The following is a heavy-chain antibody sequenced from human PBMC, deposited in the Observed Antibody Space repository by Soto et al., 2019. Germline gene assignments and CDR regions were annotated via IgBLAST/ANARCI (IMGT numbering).Heavy chain of an antibody. Sequence: PWGSLRLSCAASGFPFSTYSMSWVRQAPGKGLEWISYISASTLTIFYADSVKGRFTISRDTAQNSLYLQMNSLRDEDTAVYYCARAPQLVAPAATGFDSWGQGTLVTVSS. J-gene: IGHJ4*02. V-gene: IGHV3-48*02. CDR3: ARAPQLVAPAATGFDS. CDR1: GFPFSTYS. D-gene: IGHD2-2*01. CDR2: ISASTLTI.